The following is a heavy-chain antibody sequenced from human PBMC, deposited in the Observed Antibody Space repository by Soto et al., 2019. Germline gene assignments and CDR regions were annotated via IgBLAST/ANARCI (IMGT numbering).Heavy chain of an antibody. D-gene: IGHD3-3*01. V-gene: IGHV3-30-3*01. Sequence: QVQLVESGGGVVQPGRSLRLSCAASGFTFSSYAMHWVRQARGKGLEWVAVISYDGSNKFYADSVKGRFTISRDNSKNTLYLQMNSLRAEDTAVYYCARDEIRFSWAYGMDVWGQGTTVTVSS. CDR3: ARDEIRFSWAYGMDV. J-gene: IGHJ6*02. CDR1: GFTFSSYA. CDR2: ISYDGSNK.